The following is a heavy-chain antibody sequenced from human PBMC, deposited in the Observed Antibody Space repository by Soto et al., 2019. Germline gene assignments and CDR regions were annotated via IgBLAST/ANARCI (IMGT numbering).Heavy chain of an antibody. CDR2: IYYSGSA. Sequence: PSETMSLTCIVSGGSISSGDYYWSWIRQHPGKGLEWIGYIYYSGSAYYNPSLKSRVSMSVDTSKNQFSLKLSSVTAADTAIYFCARDALITWHYFDYGGQGTLV. J-gene: IGHJ4*02. V-gene: IGHV4-31*03. CDR1: GGSISSGDYY. CDR3: ARDALITWHYFDY.